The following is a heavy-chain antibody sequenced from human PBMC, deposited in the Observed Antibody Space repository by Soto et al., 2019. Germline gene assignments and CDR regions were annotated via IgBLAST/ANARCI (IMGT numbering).Heavy chain of an antibody. D-gene: IGHD2-8*01. J-gene: IGHJ4*02. CDR2: IRKKVNGYST. CDR3: AKVSTKSYFES. CDR1: GFTFSDHY. V-gene: IGHV3-72*01. Sequence: GGSLRLSCAASGFTFSDHYMDWVRQAPGKGLDWVGRIRKKVNGYSTEYAASVKGRFTISRDDSKNSLYLQMNSLKIEDTAVYFCAKVSTKSYFESWGQGTLVTVSS.